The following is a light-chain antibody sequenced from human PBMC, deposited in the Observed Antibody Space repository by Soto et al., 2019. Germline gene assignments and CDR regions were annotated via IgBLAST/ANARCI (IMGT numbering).Light chain of an antibody. CDR1: QSVGSN. CDR2: GAS. V-gene: IGKV3-15*01. Sequence: EIVMTQSPATLSVSPGERATLSCRASQSVGSNLAWYQQKPGQAPRLLIYGASTRATGIPARFSGSGSGTEFTLTISSLQSEDFALYYCQQLNAYPLTFGQGTRLEIK. J-gene: IGKJ5*01. CDR3: QQLNAYPLT.